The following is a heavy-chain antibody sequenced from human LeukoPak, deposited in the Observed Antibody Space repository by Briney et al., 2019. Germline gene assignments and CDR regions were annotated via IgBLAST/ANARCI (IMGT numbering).Heavy chain of an antibody. V-gene: IGHV4-34*01. D-gene: IGHD3-9*01. J-gene: IGHJ3*02. CDR1: GGSFSGYY. CDR3: ATRRYDILINTFDI. Sequence: SETLSLTCAVYGGSFSGYYWSWIRQPPGKGLEWIGEINHTGGTNYNPSLKSRVTISVDTSKNQFSLKLSSVTAADTAVYYCATRRYDILINTFDIWGQGTMVTVSS. CDR2: INHTGGT.